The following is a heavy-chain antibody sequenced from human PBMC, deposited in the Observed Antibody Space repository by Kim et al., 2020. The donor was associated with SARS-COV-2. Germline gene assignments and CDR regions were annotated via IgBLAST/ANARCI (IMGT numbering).Heavy chain of an antibody. CDR3: ARAIDRGVTLPYYFDY. V-gene: IGHV1-69*04. Sequence: KCQGRVTITADKSTSTAYMGLSSLRSEDTAVYYCARAIDRGVTLPYYFDYWGQGNLVTVSS. J-gene: IGHJ4*02. D-gene: IGHD3-10*01.